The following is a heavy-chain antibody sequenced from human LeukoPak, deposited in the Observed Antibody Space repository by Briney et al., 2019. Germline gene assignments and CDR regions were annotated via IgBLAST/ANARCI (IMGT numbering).Heavy chain of an antibody. CDR3: ASRGGGYDPRVQNDY. Sequence: PSETLSLTCAVYGGSFSGYYWSWIRQPPGKGQEWIGEINHSGSTNYNPSLKSRVTISVDTSKNQFSLKLSSVTAADTAVYYCASRGGGYDPRVQNDYWGQGTLVTVSS. V-gene: IGHV4-34*01. CDR1: GGSFSGYY. J-gene: IGHJ4*02. D-gene: IGHD5-12*01. CDR2: INHSGST.